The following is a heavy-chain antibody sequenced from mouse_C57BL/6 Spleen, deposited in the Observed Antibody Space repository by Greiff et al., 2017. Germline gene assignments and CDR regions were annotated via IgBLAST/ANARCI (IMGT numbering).Heavy chain of an antibody. CDR3: ARGFTTGDWYFDV. CDR1: GYTFTSYW. Sequence: QVQLQQSGAELVRPGPSVKLSCKASGYTFTSYWMHWVKQRPGQGLEWIGVIDPSVSYTNYNQKFKGKATLTVDTSSSTAYMQLSSLASEDSSVYYCARGFTTGDWYFDVWGTGTTVTVSS. V-gene: IGHV1-59*01. CDR2: IDPSVSYT. J-gene: IGHJ1*03. D-gene: IGHD1-1*01.